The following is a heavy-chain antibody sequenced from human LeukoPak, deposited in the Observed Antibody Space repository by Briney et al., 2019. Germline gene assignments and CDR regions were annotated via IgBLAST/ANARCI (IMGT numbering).Heavy chain of an antibody. V-gene: IGHV1-69*04. J-gene: IGHJ4*02. Sequence: SVKVSCKASGGTFSSYAISWVRQAPGQGLEWMGRIIPILGIANYAQKFQGRVTITADKSTSTAYMELSSLRSEDTAVYYCARVNDCSGGSCYPFDYWGQGTLVTVSS. CDR2: IIPILGIA. CDR3: ARVNDCSGGSCYPFDY. D-gene: IGHD2-15*01. CDR1: GGTFSSYA.